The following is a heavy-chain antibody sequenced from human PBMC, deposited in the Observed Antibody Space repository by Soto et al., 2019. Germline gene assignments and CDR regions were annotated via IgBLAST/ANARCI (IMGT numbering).Heavy chain of an antibody. J-gene: IGHJ6*02. CDR1: GSSFTGSY. CDR2: INHSGST. D-gene: IGHD6-13*01. CDR3: ARGFKLRGSSWSDSYYYYYGMDV. Sequence: SETLSLTCAVYGSSFTGSYWSWIRKPPGEGLEWIGEINHSGSTNHNPSLKSRVTISVDTSKNQFSLKLSSVTAADTAVYYCARGFKLRGSSWSDSYYYYYGMDVWGQGTTVT. V-gene: IGHV4-34*01.